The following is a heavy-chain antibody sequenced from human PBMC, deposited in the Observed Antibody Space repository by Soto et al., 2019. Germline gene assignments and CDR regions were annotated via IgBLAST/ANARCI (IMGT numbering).Heavy chain of an antibody. V-gene: IGHV1-69*01. CDR2: IIPIFGTA. Sequence: QVQLVQSGAAVKQPGSSVKVSCKASGGTFSSYAISWVRQAPEQGLEWMGGIIPIFGTANYAQKFQGRVTITADESTSTAYMELSSLRSEDTAVYYCARWGGSSSSDYYYGMDVWGQGTTVTVSS. D-gene: IGHD6-6*01. CDR1: GGTFSSYA. CDR3: ARWGGSSSSDYYYGMDV. J-gene: IGHJ6*02.